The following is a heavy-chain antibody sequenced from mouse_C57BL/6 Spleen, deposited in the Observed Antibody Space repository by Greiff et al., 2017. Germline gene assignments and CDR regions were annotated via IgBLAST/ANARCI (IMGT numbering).Heavy chain of an antibody. V-gene: IGHV1-54*01. CDR2: INPGSGGT. Sequence: QVQLQQSGAELVRPGTSVKVSCKASGYAFTNYLIAWVKQRPGQGLEWIGVINPGSGGTNYNEKFKGKATLTADKSSSTAYMQLSSLTSEDSAVXFCARRHSSYAMDYWGQGTSVTVSS. J-gene: IGHJ4*01. CDR1: GYAFTNYL. CDR3: ARRHSSYAMDY.